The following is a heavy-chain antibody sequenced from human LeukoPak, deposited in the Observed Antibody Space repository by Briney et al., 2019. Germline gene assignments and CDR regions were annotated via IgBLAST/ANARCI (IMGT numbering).Heavy chain of an antibody. J-gene: IGHJ4*02. CDR1: GFTVSSNY. D-gene: IGHD1-26*01. CDR3: AREVVVVGAAGGGFDC. Sequence: GGSLRLSCAASGFTVSSNYVSWVRQAPGKGLEWVSVIYSGGSTYHADSVKGRFTISRDNSKNTLYLQVNSLRAEDTAVYYCAREVVVVGAAGGGFDCWGQGTLVTVSS. CDR2: IYSGGST. V-gene: IGHV3-53*01.